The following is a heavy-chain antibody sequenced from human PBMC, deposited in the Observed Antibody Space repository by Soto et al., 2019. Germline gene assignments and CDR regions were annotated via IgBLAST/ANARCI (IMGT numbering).Heavy chain of an antibody. CDR1: GFTFSGSA. CDR2: IRSKANSYAT. CDR3: TRRLEDWNDAYYYGMDV. V-gene: IGHV3-73*01. D-gene: IGHD1-1*01. Sequence: GGSLRLSRAASGFTFSGSAIHWVRQASGKGLEWVGRIRSKANSYATAYAASVKGRFTISRDDSKNTAYLQMNSLKTEDTAVYYCTRRLEDWNDAYYYGMDVWGQGTTVNVSS. J-gene: IGHJ6*02.